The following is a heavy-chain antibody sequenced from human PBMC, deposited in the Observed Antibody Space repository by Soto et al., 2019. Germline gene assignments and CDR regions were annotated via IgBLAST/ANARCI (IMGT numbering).Heavy chain of an antibody. CDR3: ARGPLVRVDYYYGMDV. V-gene: IGHV3-53*01. CDR1: GFSVSGNF. J-gene: IGHJ6*02. D-gene: IGHD6-13*01. CDR2: LYTGGTT. Sequence: GGSLRLSCVASGFSVSGNFMSWVRQAPGKGLEWVSILYTGGTTHYAESVKGRFTIPRDNSKNTLYLQMNSLRAEDTAVYYCARGPLVRVDYYYGMDVWGQGTTVTVSS.